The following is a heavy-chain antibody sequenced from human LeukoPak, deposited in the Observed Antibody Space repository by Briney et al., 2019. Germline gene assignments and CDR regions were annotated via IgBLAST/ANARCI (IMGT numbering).Heavy chain of an antibody. Sequence: APVKVSCKASGYTFTSYGISWVRQAPGQGLEWMGWISAYNGNTNYAQKLQGRVTMTTDTSTSTAYMELRSLRSDDTAVYYCARANTHYDFWSGYYRGWFDPWGQGTLVTVSS. CDR3: ARANTHYDFWSGYYRGWFDP. V-gene: IGHV1-18*01. CDR2: ISAYNGNT. CDR1: GYTFTSYG. J-gene: IGHJ5*02. D-gene: IGHD3-3*01.